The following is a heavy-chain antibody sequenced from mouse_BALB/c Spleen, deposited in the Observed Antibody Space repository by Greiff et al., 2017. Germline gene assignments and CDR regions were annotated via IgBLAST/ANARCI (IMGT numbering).Heavy chain of an antibody. J-gene: IGHJ4*01. CDR3: ARLTTVVARDY. D-gene: IGHD1-1*01. Sequence: QVQLQQPGAELVKPGASVKLSCKASGYTFTSYWMHWVKQRPGQGLEWIGEIDPSDSYTNYNQKFKGKATLTVDKSSSTAYMQLSSLTSEDSAIYYCARLTTVVARDYWGQGTSVTVSS. CDR2: IDPSDSYT. V-gene: IGHV1-69*02. CDR1: GYTFTSYW.